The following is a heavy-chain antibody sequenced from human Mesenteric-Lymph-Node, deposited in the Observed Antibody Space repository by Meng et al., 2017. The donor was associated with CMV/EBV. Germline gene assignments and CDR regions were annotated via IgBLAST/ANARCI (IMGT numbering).Heavy chain of an antibody. V-gene: IGHV3-13*03. Sequence: GESLKISCAACGFTFSSYDMHWVRQATGKGLEWVSAIGTAGDTYYPGSVKGQFTISRENAKNSLYLQMNSLRAGDTAVYYCARDELNIAAAKSGLHLTSDCWGQGTLVTVSS. CDR3: ARDELNIAAAKSGLHLTSDC. CDR2: IGTAGDT. CDR1: GFTFSSYD. J-gene: IGHJ4*02. D-gene: IGHD6-13*01.